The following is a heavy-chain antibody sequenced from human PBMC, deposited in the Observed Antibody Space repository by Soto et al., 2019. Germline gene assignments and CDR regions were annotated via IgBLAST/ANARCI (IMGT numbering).Heavy chain of an antibody. CDR2: TRNKANSYTT. CDR3: ARLAALSYYYYGMDV. CDR1: GFTFSDHY. V-gene: IGHV3-72*01. Sequence: EVQLVESGGGLVQPGGSLRLSCAASGFTFSDHYMDWVRQAPGKGLEWVGRTRNKANSYTTEYAASVKGSCTISRDDSKNSLYLQMNSLKPEDTAVYYCARLAALSYYYYGMDVWGQGTTVTVSS. J-gene: IGHJ6*02. D-gene: IGHD6-25*01.